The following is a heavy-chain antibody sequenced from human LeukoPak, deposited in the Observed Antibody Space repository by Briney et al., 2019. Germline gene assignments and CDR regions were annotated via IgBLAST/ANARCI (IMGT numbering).Heavy chain of an antibody. D-gene: IGHD3-10*01. CDR2: IYHSGST. J-gene: IGHJ4*02. V-gene: IGHV4-4*02. CDR1: GGSISSSNW. CDR3: ARVNYYGSGSYYKVDY. Sequence: PSGTLSLTCAVSGGSISSSNWWSWVRQPPGKGLEWIGEIYHSGSTNYNPSLKSRVTISVDKSKNQFSLKLSSVTAADTAVYYRARVNYYGSGSYYKVDYWGQGTLVTVSS.